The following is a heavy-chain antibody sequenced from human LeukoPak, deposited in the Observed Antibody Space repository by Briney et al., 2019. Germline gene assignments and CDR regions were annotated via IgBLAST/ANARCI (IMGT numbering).Heavy chain of an antibody. Sequence: PGRSLRLSCAASGFTFSSYGMHWVRQAPGKGLEWVAVIWYDGSNKYYADSVKGRFTISRDNSKNTLYLQMNSLRAEDTAVYYCAKRGTGGSSWYDGGVFDYWGQGTLVTVSS. CDR1: GFTFSSYG. J-gene: IGHJ4*02. CDR2: IWYDGSNK. V-gene: IGHV3-33*06. D-gene: IGHD6-13*01. CDR3: AKRGTGGSSWYDGGVFDY.